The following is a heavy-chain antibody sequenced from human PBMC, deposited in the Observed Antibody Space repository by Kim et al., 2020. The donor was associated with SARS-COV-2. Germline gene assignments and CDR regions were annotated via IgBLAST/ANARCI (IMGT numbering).Heavy chain of an antibody. Sequence: GGSLRLSCAASGFTFSSYGMHWVRQAPGKGLEWVAVISYDGSNKYYADSVKGRFTIPRDNSKNTLYLQMNSLRAEDTAVYYCAKPTGIEDAFDIWGQGTMVTVSS. CDR3: AKPTGIEDAFDI. J-gene: IGHJ3*02. D-gene: IGHD6-13*01. CDR1: GFTFSSYG. CDR2: ISYDGSNK. V-gene: IGHV3-30*18.